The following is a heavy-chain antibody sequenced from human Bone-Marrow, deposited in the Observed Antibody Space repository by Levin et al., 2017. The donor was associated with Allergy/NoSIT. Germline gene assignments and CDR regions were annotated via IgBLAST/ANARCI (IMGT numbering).Heavy chain of an antibody. CDR2: VYHTGAT. Sequence: KTSETLSLTCSVSGDSVNSGNYYWSWIRQPPGTGLEWIGYVYHTGATNYNPSLKSRVTISIDTSKNQFSLNLSSMTAADTAVYYCARGSLFYFDYWGQGTLVTVSS. CDR3: ARGSLFYFDY. CDR1: GDSVNSGNYY. J-gene: IGHJ4*02. V-gene: IGHV4-61*01.